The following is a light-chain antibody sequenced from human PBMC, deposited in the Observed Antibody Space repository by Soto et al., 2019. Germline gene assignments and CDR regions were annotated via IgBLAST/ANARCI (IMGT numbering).Light chain of an antibody. Sequence: EIVLTQSPGTLSLSPGERATLSCRASPSVSSNVAWYQQKPGQAPRLLIYGASTRATGIPDRFSGSGSGTEFTLTISSLQSEDFAVYYCQQYNNWWTFGQGTKVDIK. J-gene: IGKJ1*01. CDR2: GAS. V-gene: IGKV3-15*01. CDR1: PSVSSN. CDR3: QQYNNWWT.